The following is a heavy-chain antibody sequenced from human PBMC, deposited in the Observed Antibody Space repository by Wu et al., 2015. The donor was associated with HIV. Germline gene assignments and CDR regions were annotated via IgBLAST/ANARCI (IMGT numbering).Heavy chain of an antibody. D-gene: IGHD5-12*01. CDR1: GYTFKTYG. V-gene: IGHV1-18*04. J-gene: IGHJ4*02. Sequence: QVQLEQSGGEVKNVGASIKVSCKASGYTFKTYGISWVRQAPGQGLEWMGWISIYTGNTNYEEKFQDRVTMTADPSTKTAYMEVRRLRSDDTAVYYCARGQNGNDQWGQGTLVTVSS. CDR2: ISIYTGNT. CDR3: ARGQNGNDQ.